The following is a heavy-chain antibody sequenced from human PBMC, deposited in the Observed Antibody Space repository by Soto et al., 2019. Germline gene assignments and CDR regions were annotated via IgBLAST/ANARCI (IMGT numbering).Heavy chain of an antibody. V-gene: IGHV3-9*01. J-gene: IGHJ4*02. D-gene: IGHD3-9*01. Sequence: EVQLVESGGGWVQPGRSLRLSCAVSGFTFDDYVMHLVRQAPGEGLEWVSGVSWNSGAIGYADSVKGRFTVLRDNAKSTLYLQMNSLRTEDTALYYCAKAMGPDWLARLDCWGQGTLVTVSS. CDR2: VSWNSGAI. CDR3: AKAMGPDWLARLDC. CDR1: GFTFDDYV.